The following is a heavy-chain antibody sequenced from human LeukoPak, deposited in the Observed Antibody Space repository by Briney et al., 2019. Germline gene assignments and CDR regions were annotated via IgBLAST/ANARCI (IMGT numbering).Heavy chain of an antibody. CDR1: GFTLSSYS. J-gene: IGHJ6*03. V-gene: IGHV3-21*01. CDR3: ARDISSSYYYYMDV. CDR2: ISSSSSYI. Sequence: PGGSLRLSCAASGFTLSSYSMNWVRQAPGKGLEWVSSISSSSSYIYYADSVKGRFTISRDNAKNSLYLQMNSLRAEDTAVYYCARDISSSYYYYMDVWGKGTTVTVSS. D-gene: IGHD6-6*01.